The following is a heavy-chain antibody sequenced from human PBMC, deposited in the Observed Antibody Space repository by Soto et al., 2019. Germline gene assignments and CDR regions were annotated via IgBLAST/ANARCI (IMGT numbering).Heavy chain of an antibody. D-gene: IGHD3-22*01. Sequence: EVQLVPSGPEVKKPGESLKISCKASGYIFTNYWIGWVRQMPGKGLEGLGIVYPGDSDTRYSPSFHSQVTISADRSTTTAYLQWSSLQAWDTAMYYCARAADSVSAIRYYNHNGLDVWGQGTTVTVSS. J-gene: IGHJ6*02. CDR1: GYIFTNYW. V-gene: IGHV5-51*01. CDR3: ARAADSVSAIRYYNHNGLDV. CDR2: VYPGDSDT.